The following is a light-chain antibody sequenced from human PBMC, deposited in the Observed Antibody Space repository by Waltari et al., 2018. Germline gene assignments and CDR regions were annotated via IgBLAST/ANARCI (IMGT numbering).Light chain of an antibody. CDR3: QQLNEYPIT. CDR1: QGLTSY. V-gene: IGKV1-9*01. CDR2: AIS. Sequence: DIQLTQSPSFLSASVGDRVTITCRASQGLTSYFAWYQQKPVKAPKLLIYAISNLQSGVPSRFSGSGSGTEFTLTISSLQPEDSATYYCQQLNEYPITFGQGTRVETK. J-gene: IGKJ5*01.